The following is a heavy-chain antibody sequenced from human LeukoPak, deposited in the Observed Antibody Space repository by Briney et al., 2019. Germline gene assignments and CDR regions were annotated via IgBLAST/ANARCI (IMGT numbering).Heavy chain of an antibody. CDR3: ARDVLAARHPTYFDY. D-gene: IGHD6-6*01. Sequence: ASVKVSCKASGGTFSSYAISWVRQAPGQGLEWMGGIIPIFGTTNYAQKFQGRVTITTDESTSTAYMELSSLRSEDTAVYYCARDVLAARHPTYFDYWGRGTLVTVSS. CDR1: GGTFSSYA. J-gene: IGHJ4*02. CDR2: IIPIFGTT. V-gene: IGHV1-69*05.